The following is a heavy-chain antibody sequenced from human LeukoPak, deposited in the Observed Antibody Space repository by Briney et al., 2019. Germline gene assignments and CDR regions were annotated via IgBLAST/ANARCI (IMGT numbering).Heavy chain of an antibody. CDR3: ARDMSRVYYYDSSGYYSKHDAFDI. CDR2: IYYSGST. Sequence: KPSETLSLTCAVYGGSFSGYYWSWIRQPPGKGLEWIGYIYYSGSTNYNPSLKSRVTISVDTSKNQFSLKLSSVTAADTAVYYCARDMSRVYYYDSSGYYSKHDAFDIWGQGTMVTVSS. V-gene: IGHV4-59*01. J-gene: IGHJ3*02. D-gene: IGHD3-22*01. CDR1: GGSFSGYY.